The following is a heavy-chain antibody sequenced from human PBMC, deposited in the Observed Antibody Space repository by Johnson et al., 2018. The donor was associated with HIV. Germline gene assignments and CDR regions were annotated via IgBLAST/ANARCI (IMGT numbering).Heavy chain of an antibody. CDR3: ARPRGAVGECDAFDI. J-gene: IGHJ3*02. V-gene: IGHV3-30-3*01. CDR2: ISHDGSNK. D-gene: IGHD1-26*01. Sequence: QVQLVESGGGVVQPGGSLRLSCAASGFTFSNYALHWVRQAPGRGLEWVALISHDGSNKYYADFVKGRFTISRDNSINTLYLQMNSLRAEDTAVYYCARPRGAVGECDAFDIWGHGTMVTVSS. CDR1: GFTFSNYA.